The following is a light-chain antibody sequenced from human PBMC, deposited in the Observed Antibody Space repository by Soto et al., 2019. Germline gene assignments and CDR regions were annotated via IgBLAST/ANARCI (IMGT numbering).Light chain of an antibody. V-gene: IGKV3-20*01. CDR2: RAS. Sequence: IVSTQSPVTLSFSPEEIATLSCSASAYLSSNYLACYQQTPGQAPMLLIYRASSRATGVPDRFSGSGSGTDFTLTISRLEPEDFAVYFCQRYGSSPTWTFGQGTKVDIK. CDR3: QRYGSSPTWT. CDR1: AYLSSNY. J-gene: IGKJ1*01.